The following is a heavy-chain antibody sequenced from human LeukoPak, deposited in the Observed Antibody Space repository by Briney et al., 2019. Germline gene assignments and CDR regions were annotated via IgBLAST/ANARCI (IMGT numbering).Heavy chain of an antibody. V-gene: IGHV1-46*01. D-gene: IGHD1/OR15-1a*01. J-gene: IGHJ4*02. CDR2: INPRGDAT. CDR3: AREGQRLEHFDY. CDR1: GNTFIGYW. Sequence: ASVKVSCKASGNTFIGYWIHWVRQAPGQGLEWMGAINPRGDATIGAQKFQGRVTTTRDTSTSTVYIELSSLRSEDTAVYYCAREGQRLEHFDYWGQGTLVTVSS.